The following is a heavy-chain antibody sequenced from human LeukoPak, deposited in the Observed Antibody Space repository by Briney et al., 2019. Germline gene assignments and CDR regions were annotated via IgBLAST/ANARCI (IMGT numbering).Heavy chain of an antibody. J-gene: IGHJ6*02. CDR3: ARAGYCSSTSCYPLDYYYYGMDV. CDR2: MSYSGNT. Sequence: PSETLSLTCTVSGGSISSYYWSWIRQPPGKGLEWIGYMSYSGNTDYNPSLKSRVTISVDTSKNQFSLNLSSVSAADTAVYYCARAGYCSSTSCYPLDYYYYGMDVWGQGTTVTVSS. CDR1: GGSISSYY. D-gene: IGHD2-2*01. V-gene: IGHV4-59*01.